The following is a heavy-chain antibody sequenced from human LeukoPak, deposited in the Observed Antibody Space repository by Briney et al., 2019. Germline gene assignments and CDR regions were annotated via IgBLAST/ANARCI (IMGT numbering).Heavy chain of an antibody. V-gene: IGHV4-39*01. CDR3: ATSGWYLLPGVY. D-gene: IGHD6-19*01. Sequence: SETLSLTCTVSGASISSSSYYWGWIRQSPGKGLEWIVSIYYSGSTYYNPSLKSRFTISVDTSKNQFSLKLSSVTAADTAVYYCATSGWYLLPGVYWGQGTLVTVSS. J-gene: IGHJ4*02. CDR2: IYYSGST. CDR1: GASISSSSYY.